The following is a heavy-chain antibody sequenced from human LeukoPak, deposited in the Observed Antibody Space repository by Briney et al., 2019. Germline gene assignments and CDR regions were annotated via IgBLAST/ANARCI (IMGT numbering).Heavy chain of an antibody. J-gene: IGHJ6*02. Sequence: SETLSLTCTVSGGSISSYYWSWIRQPPGKGLEWIGYMYYSGSTNYNPSLKSRVTISVDTSKNQFSLKLSSVTAADTAVYYCARGAWARDEDYGDSAGAYGMDVWGQGTTVTVSS. CDR2: MYYSGST. D-gene: IGHD4-17*01. CDR3: ARGAWARDEDYGDSAGAYGMDV. CDR1: GGSISSYY. V-gene: IGHV4-59*08.